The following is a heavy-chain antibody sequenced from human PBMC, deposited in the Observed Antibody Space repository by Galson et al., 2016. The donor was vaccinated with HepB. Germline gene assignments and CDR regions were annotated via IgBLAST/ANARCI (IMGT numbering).Heavy chain of an antibody. D-gene: IGHD5-12*01. CDR3: ARYRWINEMEWFDT. CDR2: TSCKSECYN. J-gene: IGHJ5*02. V-gene: IGHV6-1*01. CDR1: GDSVSSNSAA. Sequence: CAISGDSVSSNSAAWCWIRQSSSRGLEWLGRTSCKSECYNVYAESVKSRITINPDTSKNQFSLQLNSVTPEDTAVYYCARYRWINEMEWFDTWGQGTLVIVSS.